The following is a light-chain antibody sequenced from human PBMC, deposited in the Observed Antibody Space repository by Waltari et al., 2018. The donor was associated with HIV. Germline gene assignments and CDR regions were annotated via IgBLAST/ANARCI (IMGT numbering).Light chain of an antibody. CDR2: EGS. V-gene: IGLV2-8*01. J-gene: IGLJ2*01. CDR1: SSDVGGYNS. CDR3: SSYAGSNNLL. Sequence: QSALTQPPSASGSPGQSVTISCTGTSSDVGGYNSVSWYQQHPGKAPKLMIYEGSKRPSGVPDLFSGSKSGNTASLTVSGLQAEDEADYYCSSYAGSNNLLFGGGTKLTVL.